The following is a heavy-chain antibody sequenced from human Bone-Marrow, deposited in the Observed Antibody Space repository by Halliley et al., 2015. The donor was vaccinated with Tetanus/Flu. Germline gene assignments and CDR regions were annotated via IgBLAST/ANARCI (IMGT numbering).Heavy chain of an antibody. D-gene: IGHD3-22*01. CDR2: RAI. V-gene: IGHV3-48*03. CDR3: ARGGHGFDSSGYYYYYDLAFDF. J-gene: IGHJ4*02. Sequence: RAIFYADSVKGRFTVSRDNDKNSLYLLMTGLRDEDTAVYYCARGGHGFDSSGYYYYYDLAFDFWGQGVQVTVSS.